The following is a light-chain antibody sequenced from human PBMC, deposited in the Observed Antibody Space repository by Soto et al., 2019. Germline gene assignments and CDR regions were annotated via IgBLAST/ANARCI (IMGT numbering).Light chain of an antibody. CDR2: DVS. J-gene: IGLJ1*01. Sequence: QSVLTQPASVSGSPGQSITISCTGTNSDVGGFNKVSWYQQYPGKVPKLMIYDVSFRPSGVSSRFSGSKSGDTASLTISGLQAEDEADYYCCSYARSSPHYVFGSGTKVTVL. CDR3: CSYARSSPHYV. V-gene: IGLV2-14*03. CDR1: NSDVGGFNK.